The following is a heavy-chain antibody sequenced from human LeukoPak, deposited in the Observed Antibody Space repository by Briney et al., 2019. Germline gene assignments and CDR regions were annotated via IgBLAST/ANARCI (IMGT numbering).Heavy chain of an antibody. CDR3: ANIYGSGLGYYHYGMDV. J-gene: IGHJ6*02. V-gene: IGHV3-30*02. Sequence: GGSLRLSCAASGFTFSSYGMHWVRQAPGKGLEWVAVIWYDGSNKYYADSVKGRFTISRDNSKNTLYLQMNSLRAEDTAVYYCANIYGSGLGYYHYGMDVWGQGTTVTVSS. D-gene: IGHD3-10*01. CDR2: IWYDGSNK. CDR1: GFTFSSYG.